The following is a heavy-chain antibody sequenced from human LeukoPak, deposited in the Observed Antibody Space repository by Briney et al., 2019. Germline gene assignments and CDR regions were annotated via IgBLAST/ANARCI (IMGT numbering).Heavy chain of an antibody. J-gene: IGHJ3*02. CDR2: INPNSGGT. Sequence: ASVKFSCKASGYTLLGYDMPWVRQAPGQGLEWMGWINPNSGGTNYAQHFQGRVTMTRDTSISTAYMELSRLRSDNTAVYYCARGDSSGYYYAFDIWGQGTMVTVSS. V-gene: IGHV1-2*02. D-gene: IGHD3-22*01. CDR1: GYTLLGYD. CDR3: ARGDSSGYYYAFDI.